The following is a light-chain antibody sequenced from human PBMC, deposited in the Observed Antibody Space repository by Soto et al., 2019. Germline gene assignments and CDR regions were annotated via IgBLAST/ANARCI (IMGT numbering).Light chain of an antibody. V-gene: IGKV3-11*01. Sequence: EIVLTQSPATLSLSPGERATLSCRASQSVSSYLAWYQQKPGQAPRLLIYDAFNRATGIPARFSGSGSGTDFTLTISSLEPEDFAVYYCQQRSTWPRVTFGQWTKLESK. CDR2: DAF. CDR1: QSVSSY. J-gene: IGKJ2*01. CDR3: QQRSTWPRVT.